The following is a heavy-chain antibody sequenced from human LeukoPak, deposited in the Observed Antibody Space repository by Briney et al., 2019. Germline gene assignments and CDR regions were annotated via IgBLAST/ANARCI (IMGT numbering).Heavy chain of an antibody. CDR3: ARGQAKWELLNYAFDI. CDR2: IYTSGST. CDR1: GGSISSYY. Sequence: PSETLSLTCAVYGGSISSYYWSWIRQPAGKGLEWIGRIYTSGSTNYNPSLKSRVTMSVDTSKNQFSLKLSSVTAADTAVYYCARGQAKWELLNYAFDIWGQGTMVTVSS. D-gene: IGHD1-26*01. J-gene: IGHJ3*02. V-gene: IGHV4-59*10.